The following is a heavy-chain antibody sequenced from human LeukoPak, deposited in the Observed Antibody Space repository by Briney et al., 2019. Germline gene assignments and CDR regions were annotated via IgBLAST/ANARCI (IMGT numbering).Heavy chain of an antibody. CDR3: ARRAGAYSHPYDY. V-gene: IGHV3-53*01. CDR1: GFTVSSNS. CDR2: IYIDNT. J-gene: IGHJ4*02. Sequence: PGGSLRLSCTVSGFTVSSNSMSWVRQAPGKGLEWVSFIYIDNTHYSDSVKGRFTISRDNSKNTLYLQMNSLRAEDTAVYYCARRAGAYSHPYDYWGQGTLATVSS. D-gene: IGHD4/OR15-4a*01.